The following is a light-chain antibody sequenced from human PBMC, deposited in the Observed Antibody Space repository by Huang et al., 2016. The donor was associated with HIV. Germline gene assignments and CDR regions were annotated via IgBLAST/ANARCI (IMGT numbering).Light chain of an antibody. Sequence: EIVFTQSPDTLSLSPGQRATLSCRASQSLNKFLNWYQHKPGQAPRILFYDASNRAAGIPARVNGSGSGTDFTLTSTSLKHEDFAIYYCQQRSNSLTFGGGTKVEIK. J-gene: IGKJ4*01. CDR2: DAS. CDR3: QQRSNSLT. CDR1: QSLNKF. V-gene: IGKV3-11*01.